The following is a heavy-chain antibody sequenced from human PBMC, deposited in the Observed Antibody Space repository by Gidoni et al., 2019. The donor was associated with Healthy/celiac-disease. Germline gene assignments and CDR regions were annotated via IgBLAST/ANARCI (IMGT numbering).Heavy chain of an antibody. J-gene: IGHJ6*02. V-gene: IGHV1-18*04. CDR3: ACPGAGEIPGYCSSTSCYNTNYYYFGMDV. CDR2: ISAYKGNT. D-gene: IGHD2-2*01. Sequence: QVQLVQSGAEVKTPASPVKVSCKSSGSTFPRYCISCVRQAPRQALEWMGWISAYKGNTNSAQKLEGRVTMTTDTSTRTAYMELRSLRSGDTAVYYCACPGAGEIPGYCSSTSCYNTNYYYFGMDVWGQGTTVTVSS. CDR1: GSTFPRYC.